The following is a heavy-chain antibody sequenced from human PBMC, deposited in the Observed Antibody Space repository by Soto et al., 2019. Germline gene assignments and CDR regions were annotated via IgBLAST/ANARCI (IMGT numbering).Heavy chain of an antibody. CDR2: ITPIYPTT. CDR1: GGTFYTYT. CDR3: ARIPRYSFPTSDELDP. V-gene: IGHV1-69*15. D-gene: IGHD5-18*01. J-gene: IGHJ5*02. Sequence: QVQLVQSGAEVRKPGSSVQVSCKASGGTFYTYTFSWVRQAPGQGREWMGSITPIYPTTNYAEKFQGRLTVTADGSTSTAYTELTSLTYDDTAGYYYARIPRYSFPTSDELDPWGQGTLVTVSS.